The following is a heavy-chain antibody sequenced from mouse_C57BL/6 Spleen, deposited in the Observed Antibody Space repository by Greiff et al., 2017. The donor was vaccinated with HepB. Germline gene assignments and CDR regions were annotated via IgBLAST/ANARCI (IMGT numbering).Heavy chain of an antibody. J-gene: IGHJ3*01. CDR1: GYTFTDYY. CDR3: ARLGPGTWFAY. V-gene: IGHV1-26*01. Sequence: VQLQQSGPELVKPGASVKISCKASGYTFTDYYMNWVKQSHGKSLEWIGDINPNNGGTSYSQKFKGKATLTVDKSSSTAYMELRSLTSEDSAVYYCARLGPGTWFAYWGQGTLVTVSA. CDR2: INPNNGGT. D-gene: IGHD4-1*01.